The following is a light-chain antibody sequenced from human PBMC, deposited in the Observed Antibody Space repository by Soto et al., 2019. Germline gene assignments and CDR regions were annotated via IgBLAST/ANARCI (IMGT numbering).Light chain of an antibody. CDR1: QSVSRF. CDR3: QQYGSSPLWT. V-gene: IGKV3-15*01. J-gene: IGKJ1*01. Sequence: EIVMTQSPATLSVSPGERVTLSCRASQSVSRFLAWYQQRPGQAPRLLIYDTSTRATGVPARFSGSGSGTEFSLTISRLEPEDFAVYYCQQYGSSPLWTFGQGTKVEIK. CDR2: DTS.